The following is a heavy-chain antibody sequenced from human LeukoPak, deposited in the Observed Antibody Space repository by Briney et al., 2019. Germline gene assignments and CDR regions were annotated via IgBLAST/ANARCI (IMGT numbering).Heavy chain of an antibody. CDR3: AREKRYCTNGVCYNRLDY. Sequence: SVKVSCKASGGTFSSYAISWVRQAPGQGLEWMGRMIPILGIANYAQKFQGRVTITADKSTSTAYMELSSLRSEDTAVYYCAREKRYCTNGVCYNRLDYWGQGTLVTVSS. V-gene: IGHV1-69*04. CDR1: GGTFSSYA. D-gene: IGHD2-8*01. J-gene: IGHJ4*02. CDR2: MIPILGIA.